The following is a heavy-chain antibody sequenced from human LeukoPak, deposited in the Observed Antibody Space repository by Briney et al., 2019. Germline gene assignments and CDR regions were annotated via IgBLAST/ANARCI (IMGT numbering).Heavy chain of an antibody. J-gene: IGHJ3*02. D-gene: IGHD3-22*01. V-gene: IGHV4-4*07. CDR2: FYSSGNT. CDR3: ARDRSGSSGYYSAVDI. CDR1: GGSISSYY. Sequence: SETLSLTCSVSGGSISSYYWSWLRQPAGKGLEWIGRFYSSGNTNYNPSLQSRVNMSVDTSKNRFSLKLSSLTAADTAVYYCARDRSGSSGYYSAVDIWGRGTMVTVSS.